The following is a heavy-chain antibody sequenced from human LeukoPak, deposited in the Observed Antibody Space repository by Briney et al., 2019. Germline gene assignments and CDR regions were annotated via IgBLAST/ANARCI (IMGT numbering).Heavy chain of an antibody. J-gene: IGHJ3*02. CDR3: ARAPIDSNSWYQAFDI. CDR2: IQQGGRGK. V-gene: IGHV3-7*01. D-gene: IGHD6-13*01. CDR1: GFTLSSYW. Sequence: GGSLRLSCAASGFTLSSYWMSWVGQAAGHGRGWVGNIQQGGRGKYYVDSVKGRFTISRDNARNSLYLQMNSLRAEDTAVYYCARAPIDSNSWYQAFDIWGQGTMVTVFS.